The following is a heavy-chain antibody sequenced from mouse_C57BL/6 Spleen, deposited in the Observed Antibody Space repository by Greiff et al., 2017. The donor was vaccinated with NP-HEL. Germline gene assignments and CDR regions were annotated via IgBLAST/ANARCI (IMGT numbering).Heavy chain of an antibody. J-gene: IGHJ1*03. CDR3: ARATMMDWYFDV. CDR2: IYPGSGNT. V-gene: IGHV1-76*01. CDR1: GYTFTDYY. D-gene: IGHD2-3*01. Sequence: QVQLQQSGAELVRPGASVKLSCKASGYTFTDYYINWVKQRPGQGLEWIARIYPGSGNTYYNEKFKGKATLTAEKSSSTAYMQLSSLTSEDSAVYFCARATMMDWYFDVWGTGTTVTVSS.